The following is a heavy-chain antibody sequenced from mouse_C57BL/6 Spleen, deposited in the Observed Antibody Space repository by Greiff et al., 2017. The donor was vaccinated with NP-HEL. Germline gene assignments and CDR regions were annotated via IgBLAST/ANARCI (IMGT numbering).Heavy chain of an antibody. CDR2: IYPGDGDT. CDR3: ARGGDQAWFAY. Sequence: VQLQQSGPELVKPGASVKISCKASGYAFSSSWMNWVKQRPGKGLEWIGRIYPGDGDTNYNGKFKGKATLTADKSSSTAYMQLSSLTSEDSAVYFCARGGDQAWFAYWGQGTLVTVSA. V-gene: IGHV1-82*01. CDR1: GYAFSSSW. J-gene: IGHJ3*01.